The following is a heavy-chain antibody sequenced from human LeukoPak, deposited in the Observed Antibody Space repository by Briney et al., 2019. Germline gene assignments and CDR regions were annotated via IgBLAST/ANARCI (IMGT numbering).Heavy chain of an antibody. D-gene: IGHD1-26*01. J-gene: IGHJ4*02. CDR1: GFTFSSYS. V-gene: IGHV3-48*04. CDR3: ARTSGSPSVDY. Sequence: GGSLRLSCAASGFTFSSYSMNWVRQAPGKGLEWVSYISSSSSTIYYADSVKGRFTISRDNAKNSLYLQMNSLRAEDTAVYYCARTSGSPSVDYWGQGTLVTVSS. CDR2: ISSSSSTI.